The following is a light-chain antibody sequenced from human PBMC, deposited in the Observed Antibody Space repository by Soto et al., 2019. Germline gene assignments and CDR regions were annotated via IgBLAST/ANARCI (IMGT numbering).Light chain of an antibody. J-gene: IGKJ4*01. CDR1: QSVTSNF. CDR3: HQYGSSPLT. CDR2: GAS. V-gene: IGKV3-20*01. Sequence: EIVLTQSPGTLSLSPGERATLSCRASQSVTSNFLAWYQQKPGQAPRLLIYGASNRATGIPDRFSGSGSGTDFTLTISRLEPEDFAVYHCHQYGSSPLTFGGGTKVDIK.